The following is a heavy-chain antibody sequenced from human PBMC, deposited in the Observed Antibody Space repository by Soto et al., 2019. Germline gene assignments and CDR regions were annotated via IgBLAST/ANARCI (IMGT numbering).Heavy chain of an antibody. D-gene: IGHD5-12*01. CDR1: GGSFSGYY. CDR2: INHSGST. Sequence: PSETLSLTCAVYGGSFSGYYWSWIRQPPGKGLEWIGEINHSGSTNYNPSLKSRVTISVDTSKNQFSLKLSSVTAADTAVYYCARGRGYSGYGQYWGQGTLVTVSS. CDR3: ARGRGYSGYGQY. V-gene: IGHV4-34*01. J-gene: IGHJ4*02.